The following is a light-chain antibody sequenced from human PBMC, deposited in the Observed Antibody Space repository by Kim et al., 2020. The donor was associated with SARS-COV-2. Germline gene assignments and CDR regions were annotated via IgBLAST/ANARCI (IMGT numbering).Light chain of an antibody. CDR2: DAS. Sequence: DIVLTQSPATLSLSPGERATLSCRASQSVSIYLAWYQQKPGQAPRLLIYDASNRATGIPARFSGSGSGTDFTLTISSLEPEDFAVYYCQQRSNWPPQYTFGQGTKLEI. V-gene: IGKV3-11*01. CDR1: QSVSIY. J-gene: IGKJ2*01. CDR3: QQRSNWPPQYT.